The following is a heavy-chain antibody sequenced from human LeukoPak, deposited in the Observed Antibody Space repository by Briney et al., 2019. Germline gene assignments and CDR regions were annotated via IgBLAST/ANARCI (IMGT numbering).Heavy chain of an antibody. CDR1: GYTFTGYY. CDR2: INPNSGGT. V-gene: IGHV1-2*02. J-gene: IGHJ4*02. CDR3: ARDTYGDYPLDY. D-gene: IGHD4-17*01. Sequence: ASVKVSCKASGYTFTGYYMHWVRQAPGQGLEWMGWINPNSGGTNYAQKFRGRVTMTRDTSISTAYMELSRLRSDDTAVYYCARDTYGDYPLDYWGQGTLVTVSS.